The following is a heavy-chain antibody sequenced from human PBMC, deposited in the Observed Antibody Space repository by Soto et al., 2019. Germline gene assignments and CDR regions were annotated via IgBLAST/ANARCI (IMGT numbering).Heavy chain of an antibody. Sequence: GGSLRLSCAASGFTFSSYAMHWVRQAPGKGLEWVAVISYDGSNKYYADSVKGRFTISRDNSKNTLYLQMNSLRAEDTAVYYCARAYYYDSSGYYLGLNGRAFDYWGQGTLVTVSS. CDR1: GFTFSSYA. J-gene: IGHJ4*02. V-gene: IGHV3-30-3*01. D-gene: IGHD3-22*01. CDR3: ARAYYYDSSGYYLGLNGRAFDY. CDR2: ISYDGSNK.